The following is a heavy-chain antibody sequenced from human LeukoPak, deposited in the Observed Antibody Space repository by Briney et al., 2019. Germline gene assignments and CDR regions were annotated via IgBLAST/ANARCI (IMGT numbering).Heavy chain of an antibody. J-gene: IGHJ4*02. D-gene: IGHD6-19*01. CDR1: GFTFSNAW. CDR2: ITGSGGST. CDR3: ARVGGQWLGYFDY. Sequence: PPGGSLRLSCGASGFTFSNAWMSWVRQAPGKGLEWVSIITGSGGSTHYADSVKGRLTISRDNSKNTLYLQMNRLRDEDTAVYYCARVGGQWLGYFDYWGQGTLVTVSS. V-gene: IGHV3-23*01.